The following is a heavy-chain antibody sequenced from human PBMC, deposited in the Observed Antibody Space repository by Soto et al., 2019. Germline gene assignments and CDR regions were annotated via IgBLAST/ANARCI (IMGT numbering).Heavy chain of an antibody. Sequence: QVQLVESGGGLVKPGGSLRLSCAASGFTFSDYYMSWIRQAPGKGLEWVSYISSSSTYTNYADSVKGRFTISRDNAKNSLYLQMISLRAEDTAVYYCASLPMVGTTYFQHWGQGTLVTVSS. CDR2: ISSSSTYT. D-gene: IGHD1-26*01. J-gene: IGHJ1*01. CDR1: GFTFSDYY. V-gene: IGHV3-11*06. CDR3: ASLPMVGTTYFQH.